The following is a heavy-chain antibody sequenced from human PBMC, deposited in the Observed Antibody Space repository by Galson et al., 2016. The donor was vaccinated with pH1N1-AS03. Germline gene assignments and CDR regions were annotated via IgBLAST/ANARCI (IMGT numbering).Heavy chain of an antibody. V-gene: IGHV4-61*02. CDR3: ARGTREGKSDFDY. Sequence: LSLTCTVAGGSVTRGGFFWSWIRQPAGKELEWMGRLLPSGTTNYNPSFKSRVTISMDTSKNQISLDLYSVTAADTAIYYCARGTREGKSDFDYWGQGTLVTVSS. CDR2: LLPSGTT. J-gene: IGHJ4*02. CDR1: GGSVTRGGFF. D-gene: IGHD1-26*01.